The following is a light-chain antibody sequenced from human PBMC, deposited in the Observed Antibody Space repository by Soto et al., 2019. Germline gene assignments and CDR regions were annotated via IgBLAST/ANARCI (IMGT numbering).Light chain of an antibody. Sequence: DIQMTQSPSTLSTSVGDRVTITCRASQSISTWLAWYQQKPGKAPKLLIYDASGLESGVPSRFSGSGSGTEFTLTIYSLQPDDFATYYCQQYSTNFRTFGQGTKVEIK. V-gene: IGKV1-5*01. CDR2: DAS. CDR1: QSISTW. J-gene: IGKJ1*01. CDR3: QQYSTNFRT.